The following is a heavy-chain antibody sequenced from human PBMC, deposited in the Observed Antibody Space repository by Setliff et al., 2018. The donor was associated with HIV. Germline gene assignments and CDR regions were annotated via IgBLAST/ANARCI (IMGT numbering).Heavy chain of an antibody. Sequence: SETLSLTCAVYGASFSAYYWSWIRQPPGKGLEWIGEINYSGSTNYKASLKSRVTISADTSKNQFSLKLSSVTAADTAVYYCARDRYTYAYLDYWGQGILVTVSS. D-gene: IGHD5-18*01. CDR3: ARDRYTYAYLDY. J-gene: IGHJ4*02. CDR2: INYSGST. CDR1: GASFSAYY. V-gene: IGHV4-34*01.